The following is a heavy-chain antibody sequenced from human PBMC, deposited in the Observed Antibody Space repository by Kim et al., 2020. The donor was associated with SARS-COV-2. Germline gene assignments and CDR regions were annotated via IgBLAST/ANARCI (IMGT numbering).Heavy chain of an antibody. Sequence: GGSLRLSCTASGFTFSSYAMSWVRQAPGKGLEWVSAMSGSSGNTYYADSVKGRFTISRDNSKNTVYLQMHSLRAEDTAVYYCAKHDSTGYYFSYYFYYWGQGTPVTVSS. CDR2: MSGSSGNT. V-gene: IGHV3-23*01. D-gene: IGHD3-22*01. CDR3: AKHDSTGYYFSYYFYY. J-gene: IGHJ4*02. CDR1: GFTFSSYA.